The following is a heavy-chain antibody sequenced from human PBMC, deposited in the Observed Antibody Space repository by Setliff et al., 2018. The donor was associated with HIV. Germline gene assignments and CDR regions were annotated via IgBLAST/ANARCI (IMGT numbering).Heavy chain of an antibody. J-gene: IGHJ4*02. CDR1: GGSISSGDYY. Sequence: ETLSLTCTVSGGSISSGDYYWSWIRQPPGKGLEWVSSISGRGGGTYYADSVKGRFTVSRDNSGSTVYLQMNSLRGDDTAVYYCARGRNGGLFTLLVVMDYWGPGTPVTVSS. V-gene: IGHV3-23*01. D-gene: IGHD2-2*01. CDR3: ARGRNGGLFTLLVVMDY. CDR2: ISGRGGGT.